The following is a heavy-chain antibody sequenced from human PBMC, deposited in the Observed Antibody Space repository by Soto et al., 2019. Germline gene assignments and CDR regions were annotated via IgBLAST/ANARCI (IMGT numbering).Heavy chain of an antibody. CDR2: LSKTGSYM. CDR3: AKDRIWGAPLDY. D-gene: IGHD1-26*01. CDR1: GFAFDSYT. Sequence: EVQLVESGGGLVKPGGSLRLSCAASGFAFDSYTMIGVRLAPGKGLEWVAALSKTGSYMTSADSVSGRFTFSRDSAKASLYGIMSSLIVEDTAVYYCAKDRIWGAPLDYCGQGTHVTVSS. J-gene: IGHJ4*02. V-gene: IGHV3-21*06.